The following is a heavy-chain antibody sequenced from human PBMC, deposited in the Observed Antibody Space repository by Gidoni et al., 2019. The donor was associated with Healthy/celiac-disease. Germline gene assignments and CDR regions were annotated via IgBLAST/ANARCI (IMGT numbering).Heavy chain of an antibody. J-gene: IGHJ6*02. D-gene: IGHD4-17*01. Sequence: EVQLLESGGGLVQPGGSLRLSCAASGFTFSSYAMSWVRQAPGKVLEWVSAISGSGGSTYYADSVKGRFTISRDNSKNTLYLQMNSLRAEDTAVYYCAKDRAALYGDYVLIDYYYYGMDVWGQGTTVTVSS. CDR1: GFTFSSYA. V-gene: IGHV3-23*01. CDR2: ISGSGGST. CDR3: AKDRAALYGDYVLIDYYYYGMDV.